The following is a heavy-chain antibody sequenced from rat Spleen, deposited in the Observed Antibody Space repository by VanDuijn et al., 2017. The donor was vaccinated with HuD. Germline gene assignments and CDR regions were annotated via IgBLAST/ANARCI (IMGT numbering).Heavy chain of an antibody. Sequence: QVQLKESGPGLVQPSQTLSLTCTVSGFSLTSNGVSWVRQPPGKGLEWIAAISSGGSPYYNAALKSRLSISRDTSKSQVFLKMNRLQTEDTAIYFCTRESINYGGYDVMDAWGQGASVTVSS. CDR1: GFSLTSNG. V-gene: IGHV2S12*01. J-gene: IGHJ4*01. D-gene: IGHD1-11*01. CDR2: ISSGGSP. CDR3: TRESINYGGYDVMDA.